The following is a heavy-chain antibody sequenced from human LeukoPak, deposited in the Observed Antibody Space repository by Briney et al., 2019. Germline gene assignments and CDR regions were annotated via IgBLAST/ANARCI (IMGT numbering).Heavy chain of an antibody. CDR1: GGSISSHY. Sequence: SETLSLTCTVSGGSISSHYWSWIRQPPGKGLEWIGYIYYSGSTNYNPSLKSRVTISVDTSKNLFSLKLSSVTAADTAVYYCARGGDWNYGWFDPWGQGTLVTVSS. D-gene: IGHD1-7*01. V-gene: IGHV4-59*11. J-gene: IGHJ5*02. CDR3: ARGGDWNYGWFDP. CDR2: IYYSGST.